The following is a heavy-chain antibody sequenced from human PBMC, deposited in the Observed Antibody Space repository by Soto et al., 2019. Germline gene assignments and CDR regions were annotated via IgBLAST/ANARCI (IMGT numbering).Heavy chain of an antibody. J-gene: IGHJ6*02. CDR1: GFTFSNDG. D-gene: IGHD3-10*01. Sequence: QVQLVESGGGVVQPGRSLRLSCAASGFTFSNDGMHWVRQAPGKGLEWVAVILIDGSNRYHADSVKDRFTISRDNSKNMLYLQMNSLRAEDTAVYYCARDDEYSGNGMDVWGQGTTVTVS. CDR3: ARDDEYSGNGMDV. V-gene: IGHV3-33*01. CDR2: ILIDGSNR.